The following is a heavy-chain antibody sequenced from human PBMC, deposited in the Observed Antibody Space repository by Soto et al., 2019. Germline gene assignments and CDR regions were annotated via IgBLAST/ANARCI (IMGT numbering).Heavy chain of an antibody. D-gene: IGHD3-10*01. Sequence: SETLSLTCTVSSGSISSGDYYWSWLRQPPGKGLEWIGYIFYSGSTYYNPSLKSRVTISVDTSKNQFSLKLSSVTAADTAVYYCERGRFGAIHDYWGQGTLVTVSS. V-gene: IGHV4-30-4*01. CDR1: SGSISSGDYY. CDR3: ERGRFGAIHDY. J-gene: IGHJ4*02. CDR2: IFYSGST.